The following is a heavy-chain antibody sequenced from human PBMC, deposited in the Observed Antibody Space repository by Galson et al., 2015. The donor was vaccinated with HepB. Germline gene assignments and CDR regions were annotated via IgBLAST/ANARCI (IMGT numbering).Heavy chain of an antibody. J-gene: IGHJ4*02. CDR2: ISGRGGST. D-gene: IGHD3-9*01. Sequence: SLRLSCAASGFTCRSYAMSWVRQAPGKGLEWVSGISGRGGSTYYTDSVKGRFTISRDNSQNMLYLQMSSLRAEDKAVYYCAKDRYDDTLTGYYTHWGQGTLVTVSS. CDR3: AKDRYDDTLTGYYTH. CDR1: GFTCRSYA. V-gene: IGHV3-23*01.